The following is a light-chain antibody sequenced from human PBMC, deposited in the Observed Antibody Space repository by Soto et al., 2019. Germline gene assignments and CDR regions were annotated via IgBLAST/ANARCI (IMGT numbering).Light chain of an antibody. J-gene: IGKJ4*01. Sequence: EIVLTRSPGTLSLSPGESTTLSCRASQSVGRNFLAWYQQKPGRAPRLLIHGASYRATGVPDRFSGSGSETDFTLTISRLEPEDFAVYYCHKYAASPHTFGGGTKVEIK. V-gene: IGKV3-20*01. CDR2: GAS. CDR3: HKYAASPHT. CDR1: QSVGRNF.